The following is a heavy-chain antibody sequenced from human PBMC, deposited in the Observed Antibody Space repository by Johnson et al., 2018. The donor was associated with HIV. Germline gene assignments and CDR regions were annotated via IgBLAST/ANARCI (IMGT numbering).Heavy chain of an antibody. D-gene: IGHD6-6*01. CDR1: GFTFDDYG. Sequence: VQLVESGGGVVRPGGSLRLSCAASGFTFDDYGMSWVRQAPGKGLEWVSGINWNGGSTAHADSVKGRFTLSRENAKNALYLQMNSLRAGDTAVYYWARGSVSSIGARGAFDIWGQGTMVTVSS. CDR2: INWNGGST. V-gene: IGHV3-20*04. CDR3: ARGSVSSIGARGAFDI. J-gene: IGHJ3*02.